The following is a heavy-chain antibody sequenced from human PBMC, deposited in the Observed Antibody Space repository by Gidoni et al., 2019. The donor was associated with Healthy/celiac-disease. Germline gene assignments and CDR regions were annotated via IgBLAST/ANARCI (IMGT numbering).Heavy chain of an antibody. CDR3: ARISGVGATTAPDY. Sequence: QVTLKESGPVLVKPTETRTLTCTVSGFALSNARMGVSWIRQPPGKALEWLAHIFSNDEKSYSTSLKSRLTISQDTSNSQVVLTLTNMDPVDTATYYCARISGVGATTAPDYWGQGTLVTVSS. J-gene: IGHJ4*02. V-gene: IGHV2-26*01. CDR2: IFSNDEK. CDR1: GFALSNARMG. D-gene: IGHD1-26*01.